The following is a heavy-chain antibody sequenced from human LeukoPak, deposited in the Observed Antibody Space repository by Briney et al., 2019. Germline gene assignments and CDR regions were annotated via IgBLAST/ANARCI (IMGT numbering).Heavy chain of an antibody. CDR3: ARYSGSYYNRDYYYYMDV. CDR2: INWNGGST. CDR1: GFTFDDYG. Sequence: RPGGSLRLSCAASGFTFDDYGMSWVRQAPGKGLEWVSGINWNGGSTGYADSGKGRFTISRDNAKNSMYLQMNSLRAEDTALYYCARYSGSYYNRDYYYYMDVWGKGTTVTVSS. V-gene: IGHV3-20*04. D-gene: IGHD1-26*01. J-gene: IGHJ6*03.